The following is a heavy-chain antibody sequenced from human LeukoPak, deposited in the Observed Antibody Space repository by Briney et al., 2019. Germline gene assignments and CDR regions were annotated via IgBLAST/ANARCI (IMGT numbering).Heavy chain of an antibody. J-gene: IGHJ6*02. V-gene: IGHV1-69*01. CDR1: GGTFSSYA. Sequence: SVKVSCKASGGTFSSYAISWVRQAPGQGLEWMGGIIPIFGTASYAQKFQGRVTITADESTSTAYMELSSLRSEDTAVYYCARSPLRPYSSSPDYYYYYGMDVWGQGTTVTVSS. CDR3: ARSPLRPYSSSPDYYYYYGMDV. D-gene: IGHD6-13*01. CDR2: IIPIFGTA.